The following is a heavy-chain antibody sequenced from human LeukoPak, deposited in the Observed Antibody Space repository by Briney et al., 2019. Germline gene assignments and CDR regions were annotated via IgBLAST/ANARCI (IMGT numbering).Heavy chain of an antibody. Sequence: GALRLSCAASGFTFSSYGMSWVRQAPGKGLEWVGRIRSKANSYATAYAASVKGRFTISRDDSKNTAYLQMNSLKTEDTAVYYCTRCPQAFCSFGYFDYWGQGTLVTVSS. CDR3: TRCPQAFCSFGYFDY. V-gene: IGHV3-73*01. J-gene: IGHJ4*02. CDR2: IRSKANSYAT. D-gene: IGHD3-16*01. CDR1: GFTFSSYG.